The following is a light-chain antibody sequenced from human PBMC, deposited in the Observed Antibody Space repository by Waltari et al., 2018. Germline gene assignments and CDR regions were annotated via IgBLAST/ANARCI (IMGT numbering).Light chain of an antibody. V-gene: IGKV3-20*01. CDR1: QSVTRA. CDR2: GAS. J-gene: IGKJ1*01. Sequence: EIVLTQSPGTLSLSPGESATLSCRTSQSVTRALAWYQQKPCQAPGLLIYGASNRATGIPDRFSGSGSGTDFSLTISSLEPEDFAVYYCQHYLRLPVTFGQGTKVEVK. CDR3: QHYLRLPVT.